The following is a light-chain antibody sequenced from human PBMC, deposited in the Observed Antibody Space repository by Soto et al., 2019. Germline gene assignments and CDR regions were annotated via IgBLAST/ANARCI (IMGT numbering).Light chain of an antibody. Sequence: EIVLPQSPGTLSLSPGERATLSCRASQSVPSNSLAWYQQKYGQAPKLLIYGASSRATGIPDRFSGSGSETDFTLNISSLEPADFAVYYCQQYSSAWTFGQGTKVEMK. CDR1: QSVPSNS. V-gene: IGKV3-20*01. CDR3: QQYSSAWT. J-gene: IGKJ1*01. CDR2: GAS.